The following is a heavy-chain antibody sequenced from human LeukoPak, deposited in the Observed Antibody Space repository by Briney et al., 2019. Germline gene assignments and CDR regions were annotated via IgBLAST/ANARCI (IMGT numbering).Heavy chain of an antibody. J-gene: IGHJ4*02. CDR3: ARVRGILTGPLDY. CDR2: IKQDGSEK. CDR1: GFTFSIYW. Sequence: PGGSLRLSCAASGFTFSIYWMSWVRQAPGKGLEWVANIKQDGSEKYYVDSVKGRFTISRDNAKNSLYVQMNSLRAEDTAVYYCARVRGILTGPLDYWGQGTLVTVSS. D-gene: IGHD3-9*01. V-gene: IGHV3-7*01.